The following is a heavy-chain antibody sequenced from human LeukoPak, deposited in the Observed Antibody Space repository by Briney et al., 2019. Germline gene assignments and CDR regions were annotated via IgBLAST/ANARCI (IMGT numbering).Heavy chain of an antibody. Sequence: SSETLSLTCAVYGGSFSGYYWSWIRQPPGKGLEWIGEINHSGSTNYNPSLKSRVTISVDTSKNQFSLKLSSVTAADTAVYYCAIGLRGVGYYYYYMDVWGKGTTVTVSS. D-gene: IGHD1-26*01. CDR1: GGSFSGYY. CDR3: AIGLRGVGYYYYYMDV. J-gene: IGHJ6*03. CDR2: INHSGST. V-gene: IGHV4-34*01.